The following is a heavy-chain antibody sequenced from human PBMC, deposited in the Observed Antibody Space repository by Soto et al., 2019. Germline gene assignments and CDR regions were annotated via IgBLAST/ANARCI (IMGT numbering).Heavy chain of an antibody. J-gene: IGHJ4*02. V-gene: IGHV3-30-3*01. CDR2: ISYDGSNK. D-gene: IGHD1-26*01. Sequence: QVQLVESGGGVVQPGRSLRLSCAASGFTCSSYAMHWVRQAPGKGLEWVAVISYDGSNKYYADSVKGRFTISRDNSKNTLYLQMNSLRAEDTAVYYCARVGIVGAAYDYWGQGTLVTVSS. CDR1: GFTCSSYA. CDR3: ARVGIVGAAYDY.